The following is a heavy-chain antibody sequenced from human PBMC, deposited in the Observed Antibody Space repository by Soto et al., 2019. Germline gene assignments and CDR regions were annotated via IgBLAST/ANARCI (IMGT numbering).Heavy chain of an antibody. J-gene: IGHJ4*02. CDR3: AKFRYYYDSSGYTDY. V-gene: IGHV3-23*01. CDR1: GFTFSSYA. D-gene: IGHD3-22*01. Sequence: EVQLLESGGGLVQPGGSLRLSCAASGFTFSSYAMSWVRQAPGKGLEWVSAISGSGGSTYYADSVKGRFTISRDNSKNTLYLQMNSLGAEDTAVYYCAKFRYYYDSSGYTDYWGQGTLVTVSS. CDR2: ISGSGGST.